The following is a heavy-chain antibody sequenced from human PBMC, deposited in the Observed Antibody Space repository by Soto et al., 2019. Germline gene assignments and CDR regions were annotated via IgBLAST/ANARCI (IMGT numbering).Heavy chain of an antibody. CDR2: ISGSGGST. V-gene: IGHV3-23*01. J-gene: IGHJ4*02. CDR3: AKVGRIRYFDWLFTFDY. D-gene: IGHD3-9*01. CDR1: GFTFSSYA. Sequence: GSLRLSCAASGFTFSSYAMSWVRQAPGKGLEWVSAISGSGGSTYYADSVKGRFTISRDNSKNTLYLQMNSLRAEDTAVYYCAKVGRIRYFDWLFTFDYWGQGTLVTVSS.